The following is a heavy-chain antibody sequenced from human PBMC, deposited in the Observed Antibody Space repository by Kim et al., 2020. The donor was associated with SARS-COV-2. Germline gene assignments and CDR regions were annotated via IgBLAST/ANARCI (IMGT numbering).Heavy chain of an antibody. J-gene: IGHJ4*02. CDR1: GFTFSSYE. D-gene: IGHD6-6*01. CDR2: ISSSGSTI. Sequence: GGSLRLSCAASGFTFSSYEMNWVRQAPGKGLEWVSYISSSGSTIYYADSVKGRFTISRDNAKNSLYLQMNSLRAEDTAVYYCARGLFIRKYSSSPYYFDYWGQGTLVTVSS. CDR3: ARGLFIRKYSSSPYYFDY. V-gene: IGHV3-48*03.